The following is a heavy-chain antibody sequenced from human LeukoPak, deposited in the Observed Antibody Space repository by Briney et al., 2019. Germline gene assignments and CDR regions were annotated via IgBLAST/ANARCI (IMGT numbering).Heavy chain of an antibody. CDR1: GGSIGSSTYY. Sequence: PSETLSLTCTVSGGSIGSSTYYWGWIRQPPGKGLEWIGSIYYSGSTYYNPSLKSRVTISVDTSKNQFSLNLTSATAADTAVYYCARSTTIKGWFDPWGQGTLVTVSS. CDR2: IYYSGST. V-gene: IGHV4-39*01. J-gene: IGHJ5*02. CDR3: ARSTTIKGWFDP. D-gene: IGHD4-11*01.